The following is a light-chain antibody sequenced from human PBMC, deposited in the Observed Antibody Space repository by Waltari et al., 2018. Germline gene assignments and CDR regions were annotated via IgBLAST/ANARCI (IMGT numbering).Light chain of an antibody. J-gene: IGLJ3*02. CDR1: SSDIGDYI. CDR3: LSYTTSDILGV. Sequence: QSALTQPASVSGSPGQSITISCTGISSDIGDYIVSWYQHHPGKAPKLMIYEVGSRPPGVSNRFSGSKSGNTASLTISGLQAEDKADYYCLSYTTSDILGVFGGGTKLTVL. CDR2: EVG. V-gene: IGLV2-14*01.